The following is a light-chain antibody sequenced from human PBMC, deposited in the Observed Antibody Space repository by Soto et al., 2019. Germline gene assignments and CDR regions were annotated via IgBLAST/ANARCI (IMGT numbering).Light chain of an antibody. CDR1: QSISAW. CDR3: QQYDYSRT. CDR2: DVS. V-gene: IGKV1-5*01. Sequence: DIQMTQSPSTLSATAGDRVTITCRASQSISAWLAWYQVKPGEAPKLLIFDVSNLETGVPSRFSGSGSGAEFSLTIRGLQPDDFATYYCQQYDYSRTFGQGTKVDIK. J-gene: IGKJ1*01.